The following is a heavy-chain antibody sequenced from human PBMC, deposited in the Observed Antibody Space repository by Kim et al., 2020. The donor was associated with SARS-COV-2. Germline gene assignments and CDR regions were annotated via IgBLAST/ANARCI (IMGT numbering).Heavy chain of an antibody. V-gene: IGHV4-59*01. CDR1: GGSIGSYY. CDR3: ARSYDFNWGICRYAFDV. J-gene: IGHJ3*01. CDR2: VYNRGSA. Sequence: SETLSLTCSVTGGSIGSYYWSWIRQPPGKGLEWIGYVYNRGSANYNSSLQSRVTISIDTSKDQIYLRLNAVTAADTAMYFCARSYDFNWGICRYAFDVWGQGTMDTLSS. D-gene: IGHD3-16*01.